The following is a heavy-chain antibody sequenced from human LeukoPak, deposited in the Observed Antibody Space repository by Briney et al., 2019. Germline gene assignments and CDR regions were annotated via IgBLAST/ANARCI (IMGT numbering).Heavy chain of an antibody. D-gene: IGHD1-26*01. Sequence: GGSLRLSCAASGFTFSSYLMHWVRQAPGKGLVWVSRINSDGSSTNYADSVQGRFTISRDNAKNTLYLQMNSLRAEDTAVYYCARPASDGSYYVSDYWGQGTLVTVSS. CDR1: GFTFSSYL. J-gene: IGHJ4*02. CDR3: ARPASDGSYYVSDY. CDR2: INSDGSST. V-gene: IGHV3-74*01.